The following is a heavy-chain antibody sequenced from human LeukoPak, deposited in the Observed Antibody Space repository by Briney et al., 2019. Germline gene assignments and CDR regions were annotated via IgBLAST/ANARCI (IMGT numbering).Heavy chain of an antibody. V-gene: IGHV3-33*01. D-gene: IGHD3-22*01. CDR2: IWYDGSNK. Sequence: GGSLRLSCAASGFTFSSYGMHWVRLAPGKGLEWVAVIWYDGSNKYYADSVKGRFTISRDNSKSTLYLQMNSLRAEDTAVYYCARVPPVAYDSSGYYYYYYGMDVWGQGTTVTVSS. CDR1: GFTFSSYG. CDR3: ARVPPVAYDSSGYYYYYYGMDV. J-gene: IGHJ6*02.